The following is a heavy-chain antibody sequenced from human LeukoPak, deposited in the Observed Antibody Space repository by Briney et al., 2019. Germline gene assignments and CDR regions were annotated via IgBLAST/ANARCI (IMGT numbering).Heavy chain of an antibody. J-gene: IGHJ5*02. CDR3: ASRYNRNYDWFDP. CDR2: SIPIFGTA. V-gene: IGHV1-69*05. Sequence: SVKVSCKASGGTFSSYAISWVRQAPGQGREGMGRSIPIFGTANYAQKFQGRVTITKDESTSTAYMELSSLRSEDTAVYYCASRYNRNYDWFDPWGQGTLVTVSS. CDR1: GGTFSSYA. D-gene: IGHD1-7*01.